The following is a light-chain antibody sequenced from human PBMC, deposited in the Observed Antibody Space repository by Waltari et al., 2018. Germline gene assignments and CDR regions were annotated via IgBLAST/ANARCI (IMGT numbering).Light chain of an antibody. J-gene: IGKJ1*01. CDR3: MQPLETPWT. Sequence: DIVMTQSPLSLPVTPGEPAAIACRSSQSLLHVDGYNYLDWYLQKPGQSPQVLIYIGSNRADGVPDRFSGSGSGTDFTLKISRVEAEDVGVYYCMQPLETPWTFGQGTKVEIK. V-gene: IGKV2-28*01. CDR1: QSLLHVDGYNY. CDR2: IGS.